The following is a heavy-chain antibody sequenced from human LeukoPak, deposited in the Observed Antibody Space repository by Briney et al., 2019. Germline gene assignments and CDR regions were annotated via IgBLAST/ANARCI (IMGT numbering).Heavy chain of an antibody. Sequence: ASVKVSCKASGYTFTSYGISWVRQAPGQGLEWMGWISAYNGNTNYAQKLQGRVTMTTDTSTSTAYMELRSLRSDDTAVYYCARAWVAYCGGDCYSPSDYWGQGTLVTVSS. CDR2: ISAYNGNT. CDR3: ARAWVAYCGGDCYSPSDY. CDR1: GYTFTSYG. J-gene: IGHJ4*02. D-gene: IGHD2-21*01. V-gene: IGHV1-18*01.